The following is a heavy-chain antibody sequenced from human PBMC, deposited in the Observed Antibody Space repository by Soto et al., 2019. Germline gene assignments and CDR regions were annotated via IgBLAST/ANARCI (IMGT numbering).Heavy chain of an antibody. Sequence: TLSLTCTVSGGSISSYYWGWIRQPPGKGLEWIGYIYYSGSTNYNPSLKSRVTISVDTSKNQFSLKLSSVTAADTAVYYCARRTDSIAAENWFDPWGQGTLVTVSS. CDR3: ARRTDSIAAENWFDP. V-gene: IGHV4-59*08. CDR2: IYYSGST. D-gene: IGHD2-15*01. J-gene: IGHJ5*02. CDR1: GGSISSYY.